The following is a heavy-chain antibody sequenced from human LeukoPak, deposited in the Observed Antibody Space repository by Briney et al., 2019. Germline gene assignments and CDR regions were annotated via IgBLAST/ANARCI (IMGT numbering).Heavy chain of an antibody. CDR2: INHSGST. CDR1: GGSFSGYY. CDR3: ARSYCSGGSCYGSFDY. J-gene: IGHJ4*02. V-gene: IGHV4-34*01. Sequence: PSETLSLTCAVYGGSFSGYYWSWIRQPPGKGLEWIGEINHSGSTNYNPSLKSRVTISVDTSKNQFSLKLSSVTAADTAVYYCARSYCSGGSCYGSFDYWGQGTLVTVSS. D-gene: IGHD2-15*01.